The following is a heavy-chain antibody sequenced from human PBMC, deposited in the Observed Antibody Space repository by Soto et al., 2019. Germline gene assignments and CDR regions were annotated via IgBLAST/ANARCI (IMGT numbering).Heavy chain of an antibody. V-gene: IGHV4-39*01. CDR3: ARIAVSGPITGFDY. D-gene: IGHD6-19*01. Sequence: QLQLQESGPRLVKPSETLSLTCTVSGGSISNSSYLWGWIRQPPGKGLQWIGSVSYSGSTYYNPSIKSRETTAVDTSKTQACLRLSSVTAADTAVYYCARIAVSGPITGFDYWGQGALVTVSS. J-gene: IGHJ4*02. CDR2: VSYSGST. CDR1: GGSISNSSYL.